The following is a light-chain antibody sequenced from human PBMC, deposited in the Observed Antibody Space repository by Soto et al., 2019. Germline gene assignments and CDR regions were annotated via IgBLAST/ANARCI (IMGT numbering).Light chain of an antibody. J-gene: IGKJ4*01. CDR1: QTVSSY. CDR3: QQRSNWPALT. CDR2: DAS. Sequence: EVVLTQSPATLSLSPGERATLSCRASQTVSSYLAWYKQKPGQAPRLLIYDASNRATGIPARFSGSGSGTDFTLAISSLEPEDFAVYYCQQRSNWPALTFGGGTKLEI. V-gene: IGKV3-11*01.